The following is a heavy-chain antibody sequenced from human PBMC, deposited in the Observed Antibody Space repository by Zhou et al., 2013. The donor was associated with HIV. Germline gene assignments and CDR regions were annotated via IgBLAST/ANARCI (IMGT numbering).Heavy chain of an antibody. CDR1: DDSINFYF. CDR3: ARENRKLQGPLEFGP. D-gene: IGHD1-1*01. Sequence: QVQLQVSGPGLVKPSETLSLTCTVSDDSINFYFWSWIRQTAGKGLEWVGRLYSSGSTNSNPSLRSRVTMSLDTSKSRFSLNLTSVTAADTAVYYCARENRKLQGPLEFGPLSQGVLVTVSS. CDR2: LYSSGST. V-gene: IGHV4-4*07. J-gene: IGHJ5*02.